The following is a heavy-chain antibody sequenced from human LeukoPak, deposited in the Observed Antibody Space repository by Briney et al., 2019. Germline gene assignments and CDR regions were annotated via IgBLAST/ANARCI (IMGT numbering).Heavy chain of an antibody. V-gene: IGHV1-46*01. CDR2: INPSGGST. CDR3: AADYDFWSALT. Sequence: ASVKVSCKASGYIFTNYYMHWVRQAPGQGLEWMGIINPSGGSTTYAQKFQGRVTMTRDTSTSTVYMEVSSLRSEDTAVYYCAADYDFWSALTWGQGTLVTVSS. J-gene: IGHJ5*02. D-gene: IGHD3-3*01. CDR1: GYIFTNYY.